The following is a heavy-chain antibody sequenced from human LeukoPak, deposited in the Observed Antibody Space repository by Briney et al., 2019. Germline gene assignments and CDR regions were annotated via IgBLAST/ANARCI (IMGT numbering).Heavy chain of an antibody. Sequence: TSGGSLRLSCAATGFTFNNAWMSWVRQAPGKGLEWVGRIKSKTDGETTDYAAPVKGRFTISRDDSENTLFLQMNSLKTEDTAVYYCTTDGNFDYWGQGTLVTVSS. J-gene: IGHJ4*02. CDR1: GFTFNNAW. CDR3: TTDGNFDY. CDR2: IKSKTDGETT. D-gene: IGHD1-14*01. V-gene: IGHV3-15*01.